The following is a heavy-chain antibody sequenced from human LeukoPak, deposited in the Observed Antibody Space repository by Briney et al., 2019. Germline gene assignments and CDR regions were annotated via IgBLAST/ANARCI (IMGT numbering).Heavy chain of an antibody. CDR3: ARGALYSSARAEYFQL. CDR1: GFSFSNYG. D-gene: IGHD6-25*01. J-gene: IGHJ1*01. V-gene: IGHV3-33*01. CDR2: IWFDGSTV. Sequence: PGVSLRLSCAASGFSFSNYGMHWVRHAPGKGLERVAVIWFDGSTVYYADSVKGRFTISRDNSKNTLYLQVNSLRAEDTAVYYCARGALYSSARAEYFQLWGQGTLVTVSS.